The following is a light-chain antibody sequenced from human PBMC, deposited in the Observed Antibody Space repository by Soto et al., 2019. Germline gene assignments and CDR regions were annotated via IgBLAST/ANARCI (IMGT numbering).Light chain of an antibody. CDR3: GSWDSSLSAYV. CDR1: SSNIGGNS. CDR2: DDS. J-gene: IGLJ1*01. V-gene: IGLV1-51*01. Sequence: QSVLTQPHSVSAAPGRTVSISCSGSSSNIGGNSVSWYQQLPGTAPTLLIYDDSKRPSGIPDRFSGSKSGTSATLGITGFQTGDEADYYCGSWDSSLSAYVFGTGTKVTVL.